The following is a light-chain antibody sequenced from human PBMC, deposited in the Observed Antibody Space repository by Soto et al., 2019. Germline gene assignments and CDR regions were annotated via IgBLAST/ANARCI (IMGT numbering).Light chain of an antibody. Sequence: DLQLTQSPSFLSASAGDRVTITCRASQGISSYLAWYQQTPGKAPKLLIYASSTLQSGVPSRFSGSGSGTEFTLTISSLQPEDFATYYCQQLNTFPVTFGQGTRLDI. CDR1: QGISSY. J-gene: IGKJ5*01. CDR2: ASS. CDR3: QQLNTFPVT. V-gene: IGKV1-9*01.